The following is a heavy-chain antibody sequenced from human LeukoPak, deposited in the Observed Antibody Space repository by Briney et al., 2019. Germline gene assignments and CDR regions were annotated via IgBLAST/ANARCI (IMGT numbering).Heavy chain of an antibody. CDR2: IIPIFGTA. V-gene: IGHV1-69*13. D-gene: IGHD4-17*01. Sequence: SVKVSCKASGGTFSSYAISWVRQAPGQGLEWMGGIIPIFGTANYAQKFQGRVTITADESTSTAYMELSSLRSEDTAVYYCARQMTYGDYGFDWFDPWGQGTPVTVSS. J-gene: IGHJ5*02. CDR1: GGTFSSYA. CDR3: ARQMTYGDYGFDWFDP.